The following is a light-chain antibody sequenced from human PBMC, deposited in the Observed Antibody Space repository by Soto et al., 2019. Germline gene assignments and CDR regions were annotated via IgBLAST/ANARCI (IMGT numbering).Light chain of an antibody. CDR3: QQYGGSAPWT. V-gene: IGKV3-20*01. J-gene: IGKJ1*01. CDR2: GAS. Sequence: EIVLTQPPGPLSVSPGDRVTLSCRASQTVNNNYLAWDQQKPGQAPRLLIYGASTPATGTPARFSGSGSGTHFTLTVSRLEPEDFAVYYWQQYGGSAPWTFGPGTKV. CDR1: QTVNNNY.